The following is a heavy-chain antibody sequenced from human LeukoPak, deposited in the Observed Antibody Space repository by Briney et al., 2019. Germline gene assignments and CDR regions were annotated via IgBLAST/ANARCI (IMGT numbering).Heavy chain of an antibody. J-gene: IGHJ4*02. V-gene: IGHV1-2*02. Sequence: ASVKVSCKASGYTFTGYYMHWVRQAPGQGLEWMGWINPNSGVTNYAQKFQGRVTMTRDTSISTAYMELSRLTSDDTAVYYCAPSGRGGPYYLDYWGQGTLVTVSS. D-gene: IGHD3-10*01. CDR2: INPNSGVT. CDR3: APSGRGGPYYLDY. CDR1: GYTFTGYY.